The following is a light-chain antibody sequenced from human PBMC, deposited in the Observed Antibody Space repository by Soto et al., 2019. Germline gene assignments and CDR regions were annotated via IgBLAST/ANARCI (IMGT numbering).Light chain of an antibody. Sequence: DIQMTQSPSTLSASVGDRVTITCRASQSISSWLAWYQQKPGKAPQLLIYKASNLESGVPSRFSGTGSGTDFTLTISSLQPAEFATSYCPQYNSFGPGTKVNIK. CDR1: QSISSW. CDR2: KAS. J-gene: IGKJ3*01. CDR3: PQYNS. V-gene: IGKV1-5*03.